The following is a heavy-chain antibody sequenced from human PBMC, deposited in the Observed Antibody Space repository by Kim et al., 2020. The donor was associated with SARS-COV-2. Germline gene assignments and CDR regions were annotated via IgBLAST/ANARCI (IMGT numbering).Heavy chain of an antibody. J-gene: IGHJ4*02. CDR2: ISWNSGSI. CDR3: AKDTQYGHYDILTGYYQGGFDY. D-gene: IGHD3-9*01. V-gene: IGHV3-9*01. CDR1: GFTFGDYA. Sequence: GGSLRLSCAASGFTFGDYAMHWVRQAPGKGLEWVSGISWNSGSIGYADSVKGRFTISRDNAKNSLYLQMNSLRAEDTALYYCAKDTQYGHYDILTGYYQGGFDYWGQGTLVTVSS.